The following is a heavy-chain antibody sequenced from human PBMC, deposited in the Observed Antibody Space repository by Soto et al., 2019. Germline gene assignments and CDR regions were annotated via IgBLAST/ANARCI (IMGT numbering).Heavy chain of an antibody. CDR2: IGPSGGST. CDR3: ARDRTSGGLFDY. V-gene: IGHV1-46*01. Sequence: QVQLVQSGAEVKKPGASVKVSRKASGYTFTSYYMHWVRQAPGQGLEWMGMIGPSGGSTTYAQNFQGRVTMTRDTSTSTVYMELSSMRPEDTAVYYCARDRTSGGLFDYWGQGTLVTVSS. CDR1: GYTFTSYY. J-gene: IGHJ4*02. D-gene: IGHD2-15*01.